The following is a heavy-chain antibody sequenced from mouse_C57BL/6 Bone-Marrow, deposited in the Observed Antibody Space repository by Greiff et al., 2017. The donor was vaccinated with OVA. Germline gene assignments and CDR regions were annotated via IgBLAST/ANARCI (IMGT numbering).Heavy chain of an antibody. Sequence: EVTLMESGGDLVKPGGSLKLSCAASGFTFSSYGMSWVRQTPDKRLEWVATISSGGSYTYYPDSVTGRFTISRDNAKNTLYLQMRSLKSEDTAMYYCAREGDGDRFAYWGQGTLVTVSA. CDR1: GFTFSSYG. CDR3: AREGDGDRFAY. CDR2: ISSGGSYT. V-gene: IGHV5-6*01. D-gene: IGHD2-13*01. J-gene: IGHJ3*01.